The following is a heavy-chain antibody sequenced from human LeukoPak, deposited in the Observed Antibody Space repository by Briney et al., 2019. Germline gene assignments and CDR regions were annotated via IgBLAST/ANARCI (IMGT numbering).Heavy chain of an antibody. J-gene: IGHJ4*02. V-gene: IGHV4-39*01. Sequence: PSETLSLTCTVSGGSISSSSYYWGWIRQPPGRGLEWIGSIYYSGSTYYNPSLKSRVTISVDTSKNQFSLKLSSVTAADTAVYYCASGIAARPPYYWGQGTLVTVSS. CDR2: IYYSGST. D-gene: IGHD6-6*01. CDR3: ASGIAARPPYY. CDR1: GGSISSSSYY.